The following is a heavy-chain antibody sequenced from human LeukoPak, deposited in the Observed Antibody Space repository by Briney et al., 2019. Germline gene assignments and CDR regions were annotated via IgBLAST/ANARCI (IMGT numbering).Heavy chain of an antibody. Sequence: GGSLRLSCAASGFTFSSYSMNWVRQAPGKGLEWVSSISSSSSYIYYADSVKGRFTISRDNSKNALYLQMNSLRAEDAAVYFCAKAPVTSCRGAYCYPFDSWGQGTLVTVSS. CDR1: GFTFSSYS. V-gene: IGHV3-21*04. CDR3: AKAPVTSCRGAYCYPFDS. CDR2: ISSSSSYI. J-gene: IGHJ4*02. D-gene: IGHD2-21*01.